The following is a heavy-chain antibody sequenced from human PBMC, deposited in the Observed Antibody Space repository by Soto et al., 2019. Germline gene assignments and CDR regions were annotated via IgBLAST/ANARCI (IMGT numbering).Heavy chain of an antibody. CDR1: GFTFSSYA. J-gene: IGHJ4*02. D-gene: IGHD1-26*01. Sequence: EVQLLESGGGLVQPGGSLRLSCSASGFTFSSYAMSWVRQAPGRGLEWVSAISGGGGSTYYADSVKGRFTISRDSSKNTMDQQMNRLRAADTAVYYCAKDPIVGPDHYFDTWGQGTLVTVSS. CDR2: ISGGGGST. V-gene: IGHV3-23*01. CDR3: AKDPIVGPDHYFDT.